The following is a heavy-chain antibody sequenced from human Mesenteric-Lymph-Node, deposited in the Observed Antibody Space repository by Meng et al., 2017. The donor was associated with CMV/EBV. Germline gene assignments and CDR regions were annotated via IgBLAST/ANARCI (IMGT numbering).Heavy chain of an antibody. CDR2: ITWNSGTV. CDR1: GFTFDGYA. V-gene: IGHV3-9*01. CDR3: AKDRTSLIYASGSFDF. J-gene: IGHJ4*02. Sequence: GGSLRLSCAASGFTFDGYAMHWVRQVPGSGLEWVSGITWNSGTVGYADSVKGRFTISRDNAKNSLYLQMNSLRTEDSALYFCAKDRTSLIYASGSFDFWGQGALVTVSS. D-gene: IGHD3-10*01.